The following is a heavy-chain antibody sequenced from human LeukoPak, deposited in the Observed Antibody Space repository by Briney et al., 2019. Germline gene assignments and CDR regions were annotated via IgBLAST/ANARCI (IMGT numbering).Heavy chain of an antibody. V-gene: IGHV1-18*01. Sequence: ASVKVSCKASGYTFTSYSINWVRQAPGQGLEWMGWIGTYNGNTNYAQKLQGRVTMTTDTSTSTAYMELRSLRSDDTAVYYCASTPTQSQWLVQDYWGQGTLVTVSS. CDR2: IGTYNGNT. CDR1: GYTFTSYS. D-gene: IGHD6-19*01. CDR3: ASTPTQSQWLVQDY. J-gene: IGHJ4*02.